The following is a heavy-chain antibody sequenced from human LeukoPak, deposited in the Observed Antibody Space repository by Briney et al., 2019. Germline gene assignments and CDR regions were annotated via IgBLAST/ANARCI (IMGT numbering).Heavy chain of an antibody. CDR2: INPSGGST. D-gene: IGHD6-19*01. Sequence: ASVKVSCKASGYTFTSYYMHWVRQAPGQGLEWMGIINPSGGSTSYAQKFQGRVTITTDESTSTAYMELSSLRSEDTAVYYCAQVQWLVQSRWFDPWGQGTLVTVSS. CDR1: GYTFTSYY. J-gene: IGHJ5*02. V-gene: IGHV1-46*01. CDR3: AQVQWLVQSRWFDP.